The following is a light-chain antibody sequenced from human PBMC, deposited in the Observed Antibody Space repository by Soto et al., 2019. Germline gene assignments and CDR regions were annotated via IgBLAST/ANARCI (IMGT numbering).Light chain of an antibody. J-gene: IGKJ2*01. CDR3: QKYVDAPKT. CDR1: QGINNY. CDR2: AAS. V-gene: IGKV1-27*01. Sequence: DIQMTQSPSSLSASVGDRVTITCRASQGINNYLAWYQQKPGKVPKLLIYAASALQSGVPSRFIGSGSGTDFTLTISSLQTEDAATYYCQKYVDAPKTFGQGTKLEIK.